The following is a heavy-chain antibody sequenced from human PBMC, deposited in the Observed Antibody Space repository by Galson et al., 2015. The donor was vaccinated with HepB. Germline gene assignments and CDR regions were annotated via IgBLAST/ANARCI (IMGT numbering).Heavy chain of an antibody. CDR2: ISNSLSYI. CDR3: AIGAVAGGMDV. Sequence: SLRLSCAASGFTLRSYSMNWVRQAPGKGLEWVSSISNSLSYIYYADSVKGRFTISRDNAKKSLYLQMNSLRAEDTAVYYCAIGAVAGGMDVWGQGTMVTVSS. CDR1: GFTLRSYS. J-gene: IGHJ6*02. D-gene: IGHD6-19*01. V-gene: IGHV3-21*01.